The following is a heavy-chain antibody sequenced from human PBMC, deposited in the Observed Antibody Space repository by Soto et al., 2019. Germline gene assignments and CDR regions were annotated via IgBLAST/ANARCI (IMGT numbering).Heavy chain of an antibody. J-gene: IGHJ4*02. CDR1: GFTFSSYW. D-gene: IGHD6-13*01. V-gene: IGHV3-7*01. CDR3: ARDGSSSWYWGGFDY. Sequence: EVQLVESGGGLVQPGGSLRLSCAASGFTFSSYWMSWVRQAPGKGLEWVANIKQDGSEKYYVDSVKGRFTISRDNAKNSLYLQMNSLRAEDTAVYYCARDGSSSWYWGGFDYWGQGTLVTVSS. CDR2: IKQDGSEK.